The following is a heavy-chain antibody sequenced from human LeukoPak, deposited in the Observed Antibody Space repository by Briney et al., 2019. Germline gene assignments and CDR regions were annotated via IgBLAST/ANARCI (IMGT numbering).Heavy chain of an antibody. D-gene: IGHD3-22*01. J-gene: IGHJ4*02. V-gene: IGHV3-23*01. Sequence: GGSLRLSCAASGFTFSSYAMSWVRQAPGMGLEWVSAISGSGGSTYYADSVKGRFTISRDNSKNTLYLQMNSLRAEDTAVYYCAKDNPGNHYDSSVLISAYFDYWGQGTLVTVSS. CDR2: ISGSGGST. CDR1: GFTFSSYA. CDR3: AKDNPGNHYDSSVLISAYFDY.